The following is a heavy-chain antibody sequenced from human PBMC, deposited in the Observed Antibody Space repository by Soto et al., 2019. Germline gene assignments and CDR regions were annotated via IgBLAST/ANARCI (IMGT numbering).Heavy chain of an antibody. CDR3: ARLRSYSNSWYYFDN. Sequence: QVQLQESGPGLVKPSETLSLTCAVSGDSITSFHWSWIRQPPGKGLEWIGNIHYSGTTNYNPSLKSRVSISGDTSKNQVSLKLNSVTAADTAVYYCARLRSYSNSWYYFDNWGQGTLVTVSS. D-gene: IGHD6-13*01. CDR1: GDSITSFH. V-gene: IGHV4-59*08. J-gene: IGHJ4*02. CDR2: IHYSGTT.